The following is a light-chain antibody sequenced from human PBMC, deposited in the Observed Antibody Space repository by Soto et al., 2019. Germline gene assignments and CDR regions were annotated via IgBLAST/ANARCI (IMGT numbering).Light chain of an antibody. Sequence: EIVLTQSPGTLSLSPGERATLSCRASQSVSSNYLAWYQQKPGQAPRVLIYVASSRATGIPDRFSGSGSGTDFTLTISRLEPEDFGVYYCQQYGSSPFTFGQGTRLEIK. CDR2: VAS. J-gene: IGKJ5*01. CDR3: QQYGSSPFT. CDR1: QSVSSNY. V-gene: IGKV3-20*01.